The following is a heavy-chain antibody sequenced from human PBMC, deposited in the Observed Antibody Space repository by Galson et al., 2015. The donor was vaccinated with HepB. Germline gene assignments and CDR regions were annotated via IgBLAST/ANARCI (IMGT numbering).Heavy chain of an antibody. CDR3: AKGSGDFWSGYYWGLTLDY. CDR1: GFTFSSYA. V-gene: IGHV3-23*01. Sequence: SLRLSCAASGFTFSSYAMSWVRQAPGKGLEWVSAISGSGGSTYYADSVKGRFTISRDNSKNTLYLQMNSLRAEDTAVYYCAKGSGDFWSGYYWGLTLDYWGQGTLVTVSS. J-gene: IGHJ4*02. D-gene: IGHD3-3*01. CDR2: ISGSGGST.